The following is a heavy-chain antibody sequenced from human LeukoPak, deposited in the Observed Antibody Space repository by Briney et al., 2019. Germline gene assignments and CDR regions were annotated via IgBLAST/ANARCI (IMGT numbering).Heavy chain of an antibody. D-gene: IGHD4-17*01. CDR2: ISSSRAYI. CDR1: GFPFKSNT. CDR3: GNHITVTSGGSVF. V-gene: IGHV3-21*06. J-gene: IGHJ1*01. Sequence: PGGSLRLSCAASGFPFKSNTMNWVRQASGKGLEWVASISSSRAYIYYRESVKGRFTISRDNARNSLFLQMNNLRADDTAIYYCGNHITVTSGGSVFWGRGTPVTVSS.